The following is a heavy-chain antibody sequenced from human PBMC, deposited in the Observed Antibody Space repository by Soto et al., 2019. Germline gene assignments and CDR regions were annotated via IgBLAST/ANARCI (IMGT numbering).Heavy chain of an antibody. V-gene: IGHV1-58*01. J-gene: IGHJ4*02. CDR2: ITVGTGNT. Sequence: SVKVSCKASGFIFTSFGVQWVRQARGQRLEWIGWITVGTGNTNYAQKFQERVTITRDMSTSTAYVELRSLRSEDTAVYYCAAADSSGYYGGWGQGTQVTVSS. CDR1: GFIFTSFG. CDR3: AAADSSGYYGG. D-gene: IGHD3-22*01.